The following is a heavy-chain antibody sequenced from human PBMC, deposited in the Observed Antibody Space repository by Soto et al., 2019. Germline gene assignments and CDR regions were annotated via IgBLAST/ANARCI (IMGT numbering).Heavy chain of an antibody. CDR1: NGSVSSGTYS. J-gene: IGHJ6*02. V-gene: IGHV4-30-2*01. CDR2: IYYSGTT. Sequence: SETLSLTCTVSNGSVSSGTYSWSWVRQPPGKGLEWIGYIYYSGTTYYTPSLKSRLTMSMDRANDHFSLNLTSVTAADTAVYFCARGHYYYGMDVWGQGVTVTVSS. CDR3: ARGHYYYGMDV.